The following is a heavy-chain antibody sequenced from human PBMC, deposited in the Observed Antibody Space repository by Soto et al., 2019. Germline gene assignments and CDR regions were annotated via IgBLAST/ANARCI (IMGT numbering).Heavy chain of an antibody. Sequence: SVKVSCKASGGTFSSYAISWVRQAPGQGLEWMGGIIPIFGTANYAQKFQGRATITADKSTSTAYMELSSLRSEDTAVYYCARYTDYYDSSGYLDYWGQGTLVTAPQ. CDR1: GGTFSSYA. V-gene: IGHV1-69*06. CDR3: ARYTDYYDSSGYLDY. CDR2: IIPIFGTA. J-gene: IGHJ4*02. D-gene: IGHD3-22*01.